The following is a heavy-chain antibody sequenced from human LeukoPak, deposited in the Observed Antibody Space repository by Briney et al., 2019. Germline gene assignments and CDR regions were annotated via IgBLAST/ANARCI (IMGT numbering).Heavy chain of an antibody. CDR3: ARESGGWFDP. J-gene: IGHJ5*02. V-gene: IGHV4-59*01. CDR1: GASISSYY. Sequence: PSETLSLTCTVSGASISSYYWSWIRQPPGKGLEWIGYIYYSGSTNYNPSLKSRVTMSVDTSNNQFSLKLSSVTAADTAVYYCARESGGWFDPWGQGTLVTVSS. D-gene: IGHD1-26*01. CDR2: IYYSGST.